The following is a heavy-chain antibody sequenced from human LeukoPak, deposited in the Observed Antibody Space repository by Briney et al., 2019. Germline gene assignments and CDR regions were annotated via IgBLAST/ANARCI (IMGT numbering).Heavy chain of an antibody. CDR1: GYTFTSYG. V-gene: IGHV1-18*01. CDR2: ISAYNGNT. CDR3: ARIVRYYDSSGYSFGMDV. J-gene: IGHJ6*02. Sequence: EASVTVSCKASGYTFTSYGISWVRQAPGQGLEWMGWISAYNGNTNYAQKLQGRVTMTTDTSTSTAYMELRSLRSDDTAVYYCARIVRYYDSSGYSFGMDVWGQGTTVTVSS. D-gene: IGHD3-22*01.